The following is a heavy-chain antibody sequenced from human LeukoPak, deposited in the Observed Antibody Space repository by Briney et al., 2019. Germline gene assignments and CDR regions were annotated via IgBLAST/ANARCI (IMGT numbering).Heavy chain of an antibody. CDR3: TSSGSYFPFDY. V-gene: IGHV3-15*01. CDR1: EFTFSNAW. D-gene: IGHD1-26*01. CDR2: IKSKTDGGTT. J-gene: IGHJ4*02. Sequence: GGSLRLSCAASEFTFSNAWMSWVRQAPGKGREWVGRIKSKTDGGTTDYAAPVKGRFTISRDDSKNTLYLQMNSLKTEDTAVYYCTSSGSYFPFDYWGQGTLVTVSS.